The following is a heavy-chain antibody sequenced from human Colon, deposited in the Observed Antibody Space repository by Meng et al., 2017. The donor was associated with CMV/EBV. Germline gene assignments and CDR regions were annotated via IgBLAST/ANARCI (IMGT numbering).Heavy chain of an antibody. Sequence: GGSLRLSCKYFGYSFTNCWIGWVRQMSGKGLEWMGIINPGDSDTQYRASFQGQVTISADKSINTAYLQWGSLKASDTAMYYCAIRWRYGDGPYFDYWGQGALVTVSS. D-gene: IGHD5-24*01. CDR1: GYSFTNCW. J-gene: IGHJ4*02. CDR3: AIRWRYGDGPYFDY. V-gene: IGHV5-51*01. CDR2: INPGDSDT.